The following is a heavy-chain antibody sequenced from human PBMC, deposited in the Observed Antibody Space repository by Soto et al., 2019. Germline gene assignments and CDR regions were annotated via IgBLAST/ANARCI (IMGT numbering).Heavy chain of an antibody. J-gene: IGHJ6*02. D-gene: IGHD3-10*01. V-gene: IGHV4-59*01. CDR1: GGSISNYY. CDR2: VYYSGST. Sequence: QVQLQESGPGLVKPSETLSLTCTVSGGSISNYYWYWIRQPPGKGLEWIGYVYYSGSTNYNPSLMLRATISTDTSNNRFSLTLISVTAADTAVNFCACARSDYYGMNCGGPGATFTVS. CDR3: ACARSDYYGMNC.